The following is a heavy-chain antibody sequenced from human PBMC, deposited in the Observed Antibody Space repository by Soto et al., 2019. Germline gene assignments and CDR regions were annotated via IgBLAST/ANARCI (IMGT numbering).Heavy chain of an antibody. CDR3: VRLGDYGSGSY. CDR1: GFSFSSFS. Sequence: EVHLVESGGDLVQPGGSLRLSCAASGFSFSSFSMNGVRQAPGRGLEWVSYISGSGTTTYYADSVKGRFTISRDNAKNSLYLQMNSLQAEDTAVYYCVRLGDYGSGSYWGQGTLVTVSS. V-gene: IGHV3-48*04. D-gene: IGHD3-10*01. CDR2: ISGSGTTT. J-gene: IGHJ4*02.